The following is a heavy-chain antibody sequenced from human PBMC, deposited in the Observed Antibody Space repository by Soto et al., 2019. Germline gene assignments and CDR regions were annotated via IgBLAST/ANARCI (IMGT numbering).Heavy chain of an antibody. J-gene: IGHJ4*02. CDR1: GFTYTSHS. CDR2: IGTDERTT. CDR3: AREYETGLWFFDY. D-gene: IGHD2-21*01. Sequence: PGGSLRLSCAASGFTYTSHSIHWVRQAPGKGLEWVAVIGTDERTTHYADSVKGRFTTSRDNSKNTVYLQMNSLGTEDTALYHCAREYETGLWFFDYWGQGALVTVSS. V-gene: IGHV3-30*04.